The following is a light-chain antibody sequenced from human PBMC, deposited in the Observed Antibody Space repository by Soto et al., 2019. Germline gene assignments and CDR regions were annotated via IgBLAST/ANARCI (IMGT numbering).Light chain of an antibody. CDR3: QQYGSSPKT. Sequence: EIVLTQSPGTLSLSPGDRATLSCRASHSINTSFLAWFQQKPGQAPRLLIYAASTRATGIPDRFSGSASETDFTLTINRLEPEDSAVYYCQQYGSSPKTFGQGTKVDIK. V-gene: IGKV3-20*01. J-gene: IGKJ1*01. CDR1: HSINTSF. CDR2: AAS.